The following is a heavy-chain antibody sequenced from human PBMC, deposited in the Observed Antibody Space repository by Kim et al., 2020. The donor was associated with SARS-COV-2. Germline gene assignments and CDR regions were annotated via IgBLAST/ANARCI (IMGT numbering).Heavy chain of an antibody. CDR2: IYYSGST. J-gene: IGHJ6*02. CDR3: ARARLNWNYNYYYGMDV. Sequence: SETLSLTCTVSGGSVSSGSYYWSWIRQPPGKGLEWIGYIYYSGSTNYNPSLKSRVTISVDTSKNQFSLKLSSVTAADTAVYYCARARLNWNYNYYYGMDVWGQGTTVTVSS. V-gene: IGHV4-61*01. CDR1: GGSVSSGSYY. D-gene: IGHD1-1*01.